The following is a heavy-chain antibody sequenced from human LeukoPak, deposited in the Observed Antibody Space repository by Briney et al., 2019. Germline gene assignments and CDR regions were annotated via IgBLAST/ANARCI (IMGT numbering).Heavy chain of an antibody. Sequence: PGGSLRLSCAASGFTFSSYSMNWVRQAPGKGLEWVSSISSSSSYIYYADSVKGRFTISRDNAKNSLYLQMNSLRAEDTAVYYCARIYSGSYDTNFDHWGQGTLVTVSS. J-gene: IGHJ4*02. V-gene: IGHV3-21*01. CDR2: ISSSSSYI. D-gene: IGHD1-26*01. CDR1: GFTFSSYS. CDR3: ARIYSGSYDTNFDH.